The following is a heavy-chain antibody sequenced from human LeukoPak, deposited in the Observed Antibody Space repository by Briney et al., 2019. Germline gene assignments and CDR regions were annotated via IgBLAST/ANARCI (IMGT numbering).Heavy chain of an antibody. CDR3: AGDSSSMVRGVSLFDY. CDR2: IYYSGST. D-gene: IGHD3-10*01. J-gene: IGHJ4*02. CDR1: GGSISSYY. Sequence: SETLSLTCTVSGGSISSYYWSWIRQPPGKGLEWIGYIYYSGSTNYNPSLKSRVTISVDTSKNQFSLKLSSVTAADTAVYYCAGDSSSMVRGVSLFDYWGQGTLVTVSS. V-gene: IGHV4-59*01.